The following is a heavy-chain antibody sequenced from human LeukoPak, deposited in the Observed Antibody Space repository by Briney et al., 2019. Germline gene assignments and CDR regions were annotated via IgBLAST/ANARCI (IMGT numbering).Heavy chain of an antibody. J-gene: IGHJ5*02. CDR1: GFTFSSYS. D-gene: IGHD5-24*01. CDR3: ARDRDGYNSQAGWFDP. V-gene: IGHV3-21*01. Sequence: GGSLRLSCAASGFTFSSYSMNWVRQTPGKGLEWISFISSSSSYIYYADPVKGRFTISRDNAKNSLYLQMNSLRAEETAVYYCARDRDGYNSQAGWFDPWGQGTLVTVSS. CDR2: ISSSSSYI.